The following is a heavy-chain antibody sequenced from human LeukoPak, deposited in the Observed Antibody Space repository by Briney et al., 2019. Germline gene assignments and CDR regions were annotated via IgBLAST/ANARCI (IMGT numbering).Heavy chain of an antibody. CDR3: TRLIAVADDFDY. J-gene: IGHJ4*02. V-gene: IGHV3-73*01. D-gene: IGHD6-19*01. CDR2: IRSKANSYAT. CDR1: GFTFSGSA. Sequence: GGSLRLSCAASGFTFSGSAMHWVRQASGKGLEWVGRIRSKANSYATAYAASVKGRFTISRDDSKNTAYLQMNSRKTEDTAVYYCTRLIAVADDFDYWGQGTLVTVSS.